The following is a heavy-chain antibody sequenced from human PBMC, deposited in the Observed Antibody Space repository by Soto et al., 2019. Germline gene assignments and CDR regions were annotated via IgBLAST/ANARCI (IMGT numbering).Heavy chain of an antibody. Sequence: QVQLVESGGGVVQPGRSLRLSCVASGFTFSSYGMHWVRQALGKGLEWVAVIWYDGSNKYYADSVKGRFTISRDNSKNTLYLQMNSLRAEDTAVYYCARVGPVGATPFDYWGQGTLVTVSS. V-gene: IGHV3-33*01. CDR2: IWYDGSNK. J-gene: IGHJ4*02. CDR1: GFTFSSYG. CDR3: ARVGPVGATPFDY. D-gene: IGHD1-26*01.